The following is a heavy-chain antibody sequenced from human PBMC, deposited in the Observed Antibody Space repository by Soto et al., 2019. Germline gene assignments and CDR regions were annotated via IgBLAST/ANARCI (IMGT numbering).Heavy chain of an antibody. CDR2: INPSGGST. CDR1: GYTFTSYY. Sequence: QVQLVQSGAEVKKPGASVKVSCKASGYTFTSYYMHWVRQAPGQRLEWMGIINPSGGSTSYAQKFQGRVTMTRDTSTSTVYMELSSVRSEYTAVYYWARGFGFGVTDYWGQGTLVTVSS. CDR3: ARGFGFGVTDY. J-gene: IGHJ4*02. V-gene: IGHV1-46*01. D-gene: IGHD3-10*01.